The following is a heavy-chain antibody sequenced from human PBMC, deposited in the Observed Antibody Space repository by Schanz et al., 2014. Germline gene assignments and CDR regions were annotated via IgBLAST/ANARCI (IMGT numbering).Heavy chain of an antibody. CDR1: GYTFTSYG. CDR2: IDPNGGAT. D-gene: IGHD6-13*01. CDR3: AGATYSSSWYGGSEYFQH. V-gene: IGHV1-2*02. J-gene: IGHJ1*01. Sequence: QAQLVQSGAEVKKPGASVKVSCKASGYTFTSYGISWVRQAPGQGLEWVGWIDPNGGATNHAQMLQGRVTMTRDTSISTAYMELSGLTSDDTAVYYCAGATYSSSWYGGSEYFQHWGQGTLVTVSS.